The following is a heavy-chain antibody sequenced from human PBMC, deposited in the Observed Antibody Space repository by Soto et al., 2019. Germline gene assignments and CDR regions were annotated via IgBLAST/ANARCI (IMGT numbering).Heavy chain of an antibody. D-gene: IGHD2-21*01. CDR3: AKLWRH. V-gene: IGHV4-34*01. Sequence: PSETLSLTCAVSGGSFDCYYWSWLRQSTGKGLEWIGEISVSGATNYNPALKSRVSLSLDTSKNQFSLKLDSVTASDTAVYYCAKLWRHWGQGTLVTVSS. CDR1: GGSFDCYY. CDR2: ISVSGAT. J-gene: IGHJ4*02.